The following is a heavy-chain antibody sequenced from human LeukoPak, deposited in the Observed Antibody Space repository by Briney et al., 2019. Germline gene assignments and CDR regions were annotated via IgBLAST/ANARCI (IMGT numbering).Heavy chain of an antibody. D-gene: IGHD1-20*01. CDR3: ARGAPYSWTYFDY. CDR2: IYYSGST. J-gene: IGHJ4*02. CDR1: GGSIISSNYY. V-gene: IGHV4-39*07. Sequence: SETLPLTCTAAGGSIISSNYYWGWIRHPPGKGLEWVGSIYYSGSTYYNPSLKSRFTISVDTAKNQLSLKLSSVTAADTAVYYCARGAPYSWTYFDYWGQGTLVTVSS.